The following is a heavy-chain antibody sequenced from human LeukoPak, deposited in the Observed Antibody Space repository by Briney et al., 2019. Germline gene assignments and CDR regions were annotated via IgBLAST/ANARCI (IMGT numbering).Heavy chain of an antibody. V-gene: IGHV3-66*02. J-gene: IGHJ4*02. CDR1: GFTVSSNY. D-gene: IGHD2-2*01. CDR3: ARGEYQLPQGN. CDR2: IYSGGST. Sequence: GGSLRLSCAASGFTVSSNYMSWVRQAPGKGLEWVSVIYSGGSTYYADSVKGRFTVSRDNSKNTLYLQMNSLRAEDTAVYYCARGEYQLPQGNWGQGTLVTVSS.